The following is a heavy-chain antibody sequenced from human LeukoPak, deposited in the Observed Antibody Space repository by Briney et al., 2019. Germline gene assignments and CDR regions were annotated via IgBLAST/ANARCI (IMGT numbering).Heavy chain of an antibody. Sequence: GRSLRLSCAASGFTFSSYAMHWVRQAPGKGLEWVAVISYDGSNKYYADSVKGRFTISRDNSKNTLYLQMNSLRAEDTAVYYCARDTGGDNYYYYGMDVWGKGTTVTVSS. V-gene: IGHV3-30*04. CDR2: ISYDGSNK. CDR1: GFTFSSYA. D-gene: IGHD1-26*01. CDR3: ARDTGGDNYYYYGMDV. J-gene: IGHJ6*04.